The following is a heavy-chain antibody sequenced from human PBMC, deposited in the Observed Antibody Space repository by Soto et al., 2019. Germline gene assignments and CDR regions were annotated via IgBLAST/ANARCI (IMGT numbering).Heavy chain of an antibody. Sequence: QVQLQESGPGLVKPSGTLSLTCAVSSGSISRSNSWSSVRHPLGDGLEWFGEIYPSASTNYNPSLKSRVTISVDKSKNQFSVKLSSVTAADTAVYYCARGGPLGGSELDYWGQGTLVTVSS. J-gene: IGHJ4*02. CDR3: ARGGPLGGSELDY. D-gene: IGHD3-16*01. CDR2: IYPSAST. V-gene: IGHV4-4*02. CDR1: SGSISRSNS.